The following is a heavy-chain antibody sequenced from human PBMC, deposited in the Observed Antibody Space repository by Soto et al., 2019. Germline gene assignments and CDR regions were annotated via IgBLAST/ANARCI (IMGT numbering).Heavy chain of an antibody. V-gene: IGHV3-74*01. CDR2: IDNDGSAT. Sequence: QPGGSLRLCCVASGFSLNIYWMHWVRQAPGKGLEWVSRIDNDGSATTYADSVKGRFTISRDNAKNTLFLQMNTLRVDDTAVYYCATANWNSYWGQGTLVPVSS. CDR3: ATANWNSY. J-gene: IGHJ4*02. D-gene: IGHD1-1*01. CDR1: GFSLNIYW.